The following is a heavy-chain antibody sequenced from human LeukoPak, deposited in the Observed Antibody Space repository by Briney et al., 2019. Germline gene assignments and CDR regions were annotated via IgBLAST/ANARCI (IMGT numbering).Heavy chain of an antibody. CDR1: GYTFTDYY. J-gene: IGHJ4*02. CDR2: INPKSGGT. Sequence: ASVKVSCKASGYTFTDYYMHWVRQAPGQGLEWMGWINPKSGGTNYAQTFQGRVTMTRDTSISTAYMELGSLRSDDTAVYYCARRGDWNHHDFWGQGTLVTVSS. D-gene: IGHD1-1*01. CDR3: ARRGDWNHHDF. V-gene: IGHV1-2*02.